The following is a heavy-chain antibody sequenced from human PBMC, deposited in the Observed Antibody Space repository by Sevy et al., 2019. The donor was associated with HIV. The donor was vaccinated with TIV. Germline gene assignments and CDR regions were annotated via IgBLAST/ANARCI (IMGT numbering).Heavy chain of an antibody. CDR2: IKSKTDGGTT. CDR1: GFTFSNAW. D-gene: IGHD3-22*01. V-gene: IGHV3-15*01. CDR3: CSGYYKIGHAFDI. Sequence: GSLRLSCAASGFTFSNAWMSWVRQAPGKGLEWVGRIKSKTDGGTTDYAAPVKGRFTISRDDSKNTLYLQMNSLKTEDTAVYYCCSGYYKIGHAFDIWGQGTMVTVSS. J-gene: IGHJ3*02.